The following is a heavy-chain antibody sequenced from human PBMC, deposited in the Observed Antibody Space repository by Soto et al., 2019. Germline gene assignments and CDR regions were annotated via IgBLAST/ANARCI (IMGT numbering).Heavy chain of an antibody. Sequence: EVQLLESGGGLVQPGGSLRLSCAASGFTFSSYAMSWVRQAPGKGLEWVSAISGSGGSTYYADSVKGRFTISRDNSKNPLYLQMNSLRAEDTAVYYCAKPIIAARPRGPPDDAFDIWGQGTMVTVSS. D-gene: IGHD6-6*01. CDR1: GFTFSSYA. CDR2: ISGSGGST. V-gene: IGHV3-23*01. J-gene: IGHJ3*02. CDR3: AKPIIAARPRGPPDDAFDI.